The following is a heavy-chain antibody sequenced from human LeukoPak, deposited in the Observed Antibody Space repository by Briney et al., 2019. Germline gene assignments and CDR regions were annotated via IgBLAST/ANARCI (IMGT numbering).Heavy chain of an antibody. Sequence: GRSLRLSCAAPGFTFSRYGMHWVRQAPGKGLEWVGVKWYDGSNKDYADTVKGRFTISRDNSKNTLYMQMNSLSAEDTDIYYCAREPYYNAGTYFPIWGQGTMVTVSS. CDR2: KWYDGSNK. J-gene: IGHJ3*02. V-gene: IGHV3-33*01. CDR3: AREPYYNAGTYFPI. CDR1: GFTFSRYG. D-gene: IGHD3-10*01.